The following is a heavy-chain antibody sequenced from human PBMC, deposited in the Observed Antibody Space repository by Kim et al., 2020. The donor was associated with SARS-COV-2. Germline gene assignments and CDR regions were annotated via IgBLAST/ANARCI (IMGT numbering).Heavy chain of an antibody. CDR3: AKDHGDQWLVLSPKGNWGLWSYGMDV. Sequence: GGSLRLSCAASGFTFDDYAMHWVRQAPGKGLEWVSGISWNSGSIGYADSVKGRFTISRDNAKNSLYLQMNSLRAEDTALYYCAKDHGDQWLVLSPKGNWGLWSYGMDVWGQGTTVTVSS. V-gene: IGHV3-9*01. J-gene: IGHJ6*02. D-gene: IGHD6-19*01. CDR1: GFTFDDYA. CDR2: ISWNSGSI.